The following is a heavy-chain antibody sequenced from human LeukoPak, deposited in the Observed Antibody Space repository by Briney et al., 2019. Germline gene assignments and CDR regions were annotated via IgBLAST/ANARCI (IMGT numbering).Heavy chain of an antibody. Sequence: PSETLSLTCTGPGGSISSYYWNWIRQPPGKGLESIGYIYYSGSTNYNPSLKSRVTISVDTSKNQFSLKLSSVTAADTAVYYCATYDFWSGHEAYWGQGTLVTVSS. CDR3: ATYDFWSGHEAY. J-gene: IGHJ4*02. V-gene: IGHV4-59*01. CDR1: GGSISSYY. D-gene: IGHD3-3*01. CDR2: IYYSGST.